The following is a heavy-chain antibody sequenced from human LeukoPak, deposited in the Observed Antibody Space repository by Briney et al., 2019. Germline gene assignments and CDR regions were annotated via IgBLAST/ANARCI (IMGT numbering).Heavy chain of an antibody. V-gene: IGHV3-48*03. Sequence: GGSLRLSCAASGFTFSSYEMNWVRQAPGEGLEWVSYISSSGRMIHYADSVKGRFTISRDNAKNTLYLQMKSLRADDTAVYYCAKAPGYCSGGSCYDYWGQGTLVTVSS. CDR3: AKAPGYCSGGSCYDY. J-gene: IGHJ4*02. CDR1: GFTFSSYE. D-gene: IGHD2-15*01. CDR2: ISSSGRMI.